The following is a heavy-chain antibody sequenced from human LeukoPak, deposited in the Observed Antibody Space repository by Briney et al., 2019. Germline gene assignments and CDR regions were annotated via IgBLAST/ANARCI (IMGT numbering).Heavy chain of an antibody. CDR3: ASGFLGYCSSTSCWTYYYYMDV. CDR2: IIPIFGTA. CDR1: GGTFSSYA. Sequence: GSSVRVSCKASGGTFSSYAISWVRQAPGQGLEWMGGIIPIFGTANYAQKFQGRVTITADESTSTAYMELSSLRSEDTAVYYCASGFLGYCSSTSCWTYYYYMDVWGKGTTVTVSS. J-gene: IGHJ6*03. D-gene: IGHD2-2*01. V-gene: IGHV1-69*01.